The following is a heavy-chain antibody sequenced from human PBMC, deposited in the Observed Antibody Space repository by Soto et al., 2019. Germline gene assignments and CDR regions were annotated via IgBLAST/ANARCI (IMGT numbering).Heavy chain of an antibody. CDR3: ARELSGSGSYFFDYYYYGMDV. CDR1: GFAFSSYW. V-gene: IGHV3-74*01. Sequence: PGGSLRLSCAASGFAFSSYWMHWVRQAPGKGLVWVSRIDPYETGINYADSVKGQFTISRDNAKNSLYLQMNSLRAEDTAVYYCARELSGSGSYFFDYYYYGMDVWGQGTTVTVSS. J-gene: IGHJ6*02. D-gene: IGHD3-10*01. CDR2: IDPYETGI.